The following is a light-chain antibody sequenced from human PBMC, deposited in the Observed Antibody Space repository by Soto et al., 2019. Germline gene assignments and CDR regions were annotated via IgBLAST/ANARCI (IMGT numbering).Light chain of an antibody. V-gene: IGKV1-5*01. CDR3: QQYYNYPLT. CDR2: DAS. CDR1: QSFSTW. J-gene: IGKJ4*01. Sequence: DIVMTQSPSTLSASVGDRVTITCRASQSFSTWLAWYQQKPGKAPKLLIYDASNLESGVPSRFSGSGSGTEFTLAISSLQPDDFATYYCQQYYNYPLTFGGGTTVEIK.